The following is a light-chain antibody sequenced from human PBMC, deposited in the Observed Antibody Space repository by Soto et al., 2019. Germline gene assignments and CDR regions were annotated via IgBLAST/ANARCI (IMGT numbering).Light chain of an antibody. CDR3: QQYQNPPLI. CDR2: DAS. V-gene: IGKV1-33*01. CDR1: HDISNY. Sequence: DIQMTQSPSSLSASVGDTITITCQASHDISNYLNWYQQKPGKAPKLLIYDASNLETGVPSRFSGSGSGTYFTFTISTLQPEDIGTYYWQQYQNPPLIFGGGTKLEI. J-gene: IGKJ4*01.